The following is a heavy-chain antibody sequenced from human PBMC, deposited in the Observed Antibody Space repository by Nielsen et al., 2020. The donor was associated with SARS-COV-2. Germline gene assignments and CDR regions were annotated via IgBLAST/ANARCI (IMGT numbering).Heavy chain of an antibody. CDR3: AREGQYGDYVSSSLDY. V-gene: IGHV3-33*01. Sequence: GGSLRLSCAASGFTFSSYGMHWVRQAPGKGLEWVAVIWYDGSNKYYADSVKGRFTISRDNSKNTLYLQMNSLRAEDTAVYYCAREGQYGDYVSSSLDYWGQGTLVTVSS. J-gene: IGHJ4*02. CDR2: IWYDGSNK. D-gene: IGHD4-17*01. CDR1: GFTFSSYG.